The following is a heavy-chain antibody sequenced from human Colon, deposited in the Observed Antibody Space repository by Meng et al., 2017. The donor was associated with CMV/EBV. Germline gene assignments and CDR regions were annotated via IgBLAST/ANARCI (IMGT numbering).Heavy chain of an antibody. CDR3: AKGQQLGDS. V-gene: IGHV3-23*01. CDR2: ITADGWYT. D-gene: IGHD6-13*01. Sequence: YWEADRSMLSNDTRHWVGKARGKGLEWVALITADGWYTSYAASVKGRFTISRDNSKSTLYLQMTDQRPEETGVYFCAKGQQLGDSWGQGTLVTVSS. CDR1: RSMLSNDT. J-gene: IGHJ4*02.